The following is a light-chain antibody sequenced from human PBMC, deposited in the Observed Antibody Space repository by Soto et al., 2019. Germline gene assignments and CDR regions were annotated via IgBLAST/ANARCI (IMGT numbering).Light chain of an antibody. Sequence: DIQLTQSPSSLSASVGDRVTISCLARQNIYTYVNWYQLKPGKAPKLPIFASSTLQSGVPSRSSGRGSGADFSLTISSLQPEDLATYYGQQSYSNILSFGGGTRVEL. CDR1: QNIYTY. CDR2: ASS. V-gene: IGKV1-39*01. J-gene: IGKJ4*01. CDR3: QQSYSNILS.